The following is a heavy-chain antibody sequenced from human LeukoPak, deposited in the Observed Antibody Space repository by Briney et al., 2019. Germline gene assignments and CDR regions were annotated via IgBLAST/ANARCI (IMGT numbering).Heavy chain of an antibody. CDR1: GGSLSGHY. Sequence: SETLSLTCTVSGGSLSGHYWSWLRQPPGKRLAWIGYVSYTGRTKYNPSLQSRVTISLDTSKRQFSLKLTSVPSADTAVYSFARLLVNDISGEPDTFDVWGQGTTVIVSS. CDR3: ARLLVNDISGEPDTFDV. J-gene: IGHJ3*01. CDR2: VSYTGRT. D-gene: IGHD3-22*01. V-gene: IGHV4-59*11.